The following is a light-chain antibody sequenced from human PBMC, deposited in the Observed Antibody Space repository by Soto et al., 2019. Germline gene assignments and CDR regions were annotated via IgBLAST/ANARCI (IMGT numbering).Light chain of an antibody. Sequence: DIQMSQSPPTLSPFVGAGSTITSRPGKGIGILLAWNQQNQGEAPQPLMYDASRLERGVPSRFSGSGSGTAFTLTINSLQPDDFATYYCQQYNDYSSWTFGQGTKVEMK. J-gene: IGKJ1*01. V-gene: IGKV1-5*01. CDR3: QQYNDYSSWT. CDR2: DAS. CDR1: KGIGIL.